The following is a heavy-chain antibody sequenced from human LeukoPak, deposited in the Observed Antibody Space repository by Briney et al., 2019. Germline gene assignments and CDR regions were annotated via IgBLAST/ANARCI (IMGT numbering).Heavy chain of an antibody. CDR2: ISGNGGGT. CDR3: ATTSIAAAVPGCFDY. J-gene: IGHJ4*02. Sequence: GGSLRLSCAASGLTFSSYAMSWVRQAPGKGLEWVSGISGNGGGTYYADSVKGRFTISRDNSKNTLYLQMNSLRVGDTAVYYCATTSIAAAVPGCFDYWGQGTLVTVSS. D-gene: IGHD6-13*01. V-gene: IGHV3-23*01. CDR1: GLTFSSYA.